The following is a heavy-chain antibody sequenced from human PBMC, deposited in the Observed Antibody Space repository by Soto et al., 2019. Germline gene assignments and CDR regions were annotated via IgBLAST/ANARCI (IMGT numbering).Heavy chain of an antibody. CDR2: INHSGST. Sequence: SETLSLTCAVYGGSFSGYYWSWIRQPPGKGLEWIGEINHSGSTNYNPSLKSRVTISVDTSKNQFSLKLSSVTAADTAVYYCARGQVSTPTPDYGDYRGYMDVWGKGTTVTVSS. J-gene: IGHJ6*03. V-gene: IGHV4-34*01. CDR1: GGSFSGYY. CDR3: ARGQVSTPTPDYGDYRGYMDV. D-gene: IGHD4-17*01.